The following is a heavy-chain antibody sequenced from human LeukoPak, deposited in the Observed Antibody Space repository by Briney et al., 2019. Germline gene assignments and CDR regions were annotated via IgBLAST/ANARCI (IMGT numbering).Heavy chain of an antibody. CDR2: IRSKAYGGTT. Sequence: PGGSLRLSCAASGFTFSSYGMSWVRQAPGKGLEWVGFIRSKAYGGTTKNAASVKGRFTISRDDSRSIAYLQMNSLKTEDTAVYYCTRRYNYDSSGNYYVRDAFDIWGQGTMVTVSS. CDR1: GFTFSSYG. J-gene: IGHJ3*02. V-gene: IGHV3-49*04. D-gene: IGHD3-22*01. CDR3: TRRYNYDSSGNYYVRDAFDI.